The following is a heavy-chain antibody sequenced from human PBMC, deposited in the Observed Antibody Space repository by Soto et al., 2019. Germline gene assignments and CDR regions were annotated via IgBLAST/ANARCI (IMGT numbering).Heavy chain of an antibody. Sequence: VQLVQSGTEVKRPGASVKVSCKTSGYTFTSYGISWVRQAPGQGLEWMGLISPYNGDTIYARKFQGRVIVTADTATSTVYMELRSLRSDDTAVYYCVRDASSGYRGWWDPWGQGTLDTVSS. V-gene: IGHV1-18*01. CDR2: ISPYNGDT. CDR3: VRDASSGYRGWWDP. CDR1: GYTFTSYG. D-gene: IGHD5-18*01. J-gene: IGHJ5*02.